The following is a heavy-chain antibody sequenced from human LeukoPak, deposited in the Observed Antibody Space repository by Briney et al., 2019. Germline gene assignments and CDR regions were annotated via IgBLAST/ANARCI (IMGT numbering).Heavy chain of an antibody. CDR2: IYPGDSDT. Sequence: GESLKSSSEGSGYSFTSYWIGWVRQMPGKGLEWMGIIYPGDSDTRYSPSFQGQVTISAAKSISTAYLQWSSLKASDTAMYYCARREYSYGYARFDPWGQGTLVTVSS. CDR1: GYSFTSYW. J-gene: IGHJ5*02. D-gene: IGHD5-18*01. V-gene: IGHV5-51*01. CDR3: ARREYSYGYARFDP.